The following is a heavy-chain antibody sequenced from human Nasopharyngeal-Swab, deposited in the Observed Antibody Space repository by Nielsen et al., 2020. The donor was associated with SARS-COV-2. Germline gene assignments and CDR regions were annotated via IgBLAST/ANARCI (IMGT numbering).Heavy chain of an antibody. V-gene: IGHV4-59*01. Sequence: LRLSCTVSGGSISSYYWSWIRQPPGKGPEWIGYIHYSGSTNYSPSLKSRVTISIDTSKNQFSLKLSSVTAADTAVYYCASVYYDSSGYYYWFDPWGQGTLVTVSS. CDR1: GGSISSYY. CDR3: ASVYYDSSGYYYWFDP. D-gene: IGHD3-22*01. J-gene: IGHJ5*02. CDR2: IHYSGST.